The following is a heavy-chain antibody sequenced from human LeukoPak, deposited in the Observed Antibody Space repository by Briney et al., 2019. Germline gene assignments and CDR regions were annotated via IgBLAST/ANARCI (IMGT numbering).Heavy chain of an antibody. CDR1: GFTFSSYA. D-gene: IGHD4-17*01. CDR3: AKVKLGGDGAFDI. V-gene: IGHV3-23*01. J-gene: IGHJ3*02. Sequence: GGSLRLSCAASGFTFSSYAISWVRQAPGKGLEWVSAISGSGVSTYYADSVKGRFTISRDNSKNTLYLQMNSLRAEDTAVYYCAKVKLGGDGAFDIWGQGTMVTDSS. CDR2: ISGSGVST.